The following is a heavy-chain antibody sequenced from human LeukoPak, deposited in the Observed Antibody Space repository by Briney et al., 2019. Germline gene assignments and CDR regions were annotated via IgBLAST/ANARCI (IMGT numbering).Heavy chain of an antibody. CDR3: ARDIVVVPAGGGVRAGYYYYYGMDV. CDR1: GYTFTSYD. J-gene: IGHJ6*02. CDR2: MNPNSGNT. Sequence: ASVKVSCKASGYTFTSYDINWVRQATGQGLEWMGWMNPNSGNTGYAQKFQGRVTVTRNTSISTAYMELSSLRSEDTAVYYCARDIVVVPAGGGVRAGYYYYYGMDVWGQGTTVTVSS. D-gene: IGHD2-2*01. V-gene: IGHV1-8*01.